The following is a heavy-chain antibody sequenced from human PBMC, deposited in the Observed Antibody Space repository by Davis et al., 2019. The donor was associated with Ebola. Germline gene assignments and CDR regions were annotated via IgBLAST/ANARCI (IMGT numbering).Heavy chain of an antibody. D-gene: IGHD4-17*01. CDR1: GFTFSSYS. CDR3: ARGGDRRYFDY. J-gene: IGHJ4*02. V-gene: IGHV3-21*01. Sequence: GESLKISCAASGFTFSSYSMNWVRQAPGKGLEWVSSISSSSSYIYYADSVKGRFTISRDNAKNSLYLQMNSLRAEDTAVYYCARGGDRRYFDYWGQGTLVTVSS. CDR2: ISSSSSYI.